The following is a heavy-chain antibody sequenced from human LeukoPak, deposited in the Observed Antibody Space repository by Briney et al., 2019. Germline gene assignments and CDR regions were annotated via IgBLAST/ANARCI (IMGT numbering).Heavy chain of an antibody. CDR3: ARGISGRYDVVTGRREGEAFHS. J-gene: IGHJ3*01. CDR1: GYTFNGYY. Sequence: ASVKVSCKASGYTFNGYYIHWVRQAPGQGLEWMGWTNTDNGGTHSAQRFQGRLTMTRDTSITTAYMDLRSLTSDDAAVYYCARGISGRYDVVTGRREGEAFHSWGQGTLVIVSS. D-gene: IGHD3-9*01. CDR2: TNTDNGGT. V-gene: IGHV1-2*02.